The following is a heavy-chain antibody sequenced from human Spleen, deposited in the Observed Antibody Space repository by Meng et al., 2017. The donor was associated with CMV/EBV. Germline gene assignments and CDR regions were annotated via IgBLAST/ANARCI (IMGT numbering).Heavy chain of an antibody. CDR3: ARDGGRLELFDGMDV. CDR1: GYTFTDYG. CDR2: ISPYDGDT. D-gene: IGHD1-1*01. J-gene: IGHJ6*02. V-gene: IGHV1-18*01. Sequence: ASVKVSCKASGYTFTDYGISWVRQAPGQGLEWMGWISPYDGDTNYARKLQGRVTLTTDTSTTTAYMELRSLRSDDTAMYYCARDGGRLELFDGMDVWGQGTAVTVSS.